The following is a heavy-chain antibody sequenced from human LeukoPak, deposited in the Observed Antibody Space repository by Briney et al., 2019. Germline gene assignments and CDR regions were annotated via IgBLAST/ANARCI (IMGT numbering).Heavy chain of an antibody. Sequence: SETLSLTCTVSGGSISSFYWSWIRQPPGKGLEWIGYIYYSGNTNYKPSLKNRVTISVDTSKNQFSLKLSSVTAADTAVYYCARGYSGSYGRFDYWGQGTLATVSS. CDR1: GGSISSFY. J-gene: IGHJ4*02. CDR3: ARGYSGSYGRFDY. CDR2: IYYSGNT. V-gene: IGHV4-59*01. D-gene: IGHD1-26*01.